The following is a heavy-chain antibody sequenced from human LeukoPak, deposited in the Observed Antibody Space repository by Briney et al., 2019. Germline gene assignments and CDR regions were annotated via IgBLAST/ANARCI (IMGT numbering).Heavy chain of an antibody. J-gene: IGHJ4*02. CDR1: GFTFSSYS. CDR2: ISSSSSYI. Sequence: GGSLRLSCAASGFTFSSYSMNWVRQAPGKGLEWVSSISSSSSYIYYADSVKGRFTISRDNAKNPLYLQMNSLRAEDTAVYYCAGYCSGGSCYDWGQGTLVTVSS. D-gene: IGHD2-15*01. V-gene: IGHV3-21*01. CDR3: AGYCSGGSCYD.